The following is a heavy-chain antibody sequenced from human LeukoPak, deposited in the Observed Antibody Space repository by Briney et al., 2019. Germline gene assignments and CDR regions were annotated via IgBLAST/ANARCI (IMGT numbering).Heavy chain of an antibody. Sequence: PGGSLRLSCAASGFTFSDYYMSWIRQAPGKGLEWLSYISSSGATIYYADSVKGRFTIPRDNAKNSLYLQMNNLRAEDTAVYYCARDHSYYGSGSPWGAWGQGTLVTVSS. CDR3: ARDHSYYGSGSPWGA. J-gene: IGHJ5*02. V-gene: IGHV3-11*04. D-gene: IGHD3-10*01. CDR1: GFTFSDYY. CDR2: ISSSGATI.